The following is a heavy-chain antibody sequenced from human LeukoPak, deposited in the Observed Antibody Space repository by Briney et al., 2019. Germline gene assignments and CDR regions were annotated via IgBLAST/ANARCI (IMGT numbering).Heavy chain of an antibody. CDR1: GFTVSTNY. D-gene: IGHD3-10*01. V-gene: IGHV3-66*01. CDR2: LYSGGRT. CDR3: ARERGRGVISPYFDW. Sequence: GGPLRLSCAASGFTVSTNYMSWVRQVPGKGLEWVSVLYSGGRTDYADSVKGRFIISRDNSRNTLFLQMYSLRAEDTAVYYCARERGRGVISPYFDWWGQGTLVTVSS. J-gene: IGHJ4*02.